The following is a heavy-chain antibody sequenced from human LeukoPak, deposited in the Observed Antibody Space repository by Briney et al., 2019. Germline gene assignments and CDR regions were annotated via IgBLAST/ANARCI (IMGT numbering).Heavy chain of an antibody. D-gene: IGHD1-26*01. CDR2: IKHDGSEK. CDR3: ASSYTTDYYYYGMDV. V-gene: IGHV3-7*01. CDR1: GFTFSSYW. J-gene: IGHJ6*02. Sequence: GGSLRLSCAASGFTFSSYWMGWVRQAPGKGLEWVANIKHDGSEKYYVDSVKGRFTISRDNAKNSLYLQMNSLRAEDTALYYCASSYTTDYYYYGMDVWGQGTTVTVSS.